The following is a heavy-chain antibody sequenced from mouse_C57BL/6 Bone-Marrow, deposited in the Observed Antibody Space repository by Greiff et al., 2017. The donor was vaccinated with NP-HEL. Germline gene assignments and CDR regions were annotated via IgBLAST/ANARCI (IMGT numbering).Heavy chain of an antibody. CDR2: ISDGGSYT. D-gene: IGHD2-12*01. Sequence: EVQGVESGGGLVKPGGSLKLSCAASGFTFSSYAMSWVRQTPEKRLEWVATISDGGSYTYYPDNVKGRFTISRDNAKNNLYLQMSHLKSEDTAMYYCASYDVWFAYWGQGTLVTVSA. V-gene: IGHV5-4*01. CDR3: ASYDVWFAY. J-gene: IGHJ3*01. CDR1: GFTFSSYA.